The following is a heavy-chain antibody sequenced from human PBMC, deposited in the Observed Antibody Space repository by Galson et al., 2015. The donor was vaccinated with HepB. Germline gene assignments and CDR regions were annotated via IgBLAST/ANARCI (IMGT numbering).Heavy chain of an antibody. V-gene: IGHV3-30-3*01. Sequence: SLRLSCAASGFTFSSYAMHWVRQAPGKGLEWVAVISYDGSNKYYADSVKGRFTISRDNSKNTLYLQMNSLRAEDTAVYYCAKVAWGCSSTSCYGARYYYYGMDVWGQGTTVTVSS. D-gene: IGHD2-2*01. J-gene: IGHJ6*02. CDR2: ISYDGSNK. CDR3: AKVAWGCSSTSCYGARYYYYGMDV. CDR1: GFTFSSYA.